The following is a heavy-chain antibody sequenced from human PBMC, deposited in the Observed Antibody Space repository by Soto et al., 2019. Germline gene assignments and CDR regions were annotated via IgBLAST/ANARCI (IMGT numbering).Heavy chain of an antibody. Sequence: QVQLVQSGAEVKKPGSSVKVSCLASRGTFNRYAINWVRQAPGHGLEWLGALVPQFGTPNYAQKFQDRVTIFADESTNTTSMELRGLTSDDTAVYYCARQNRDTPMVPFDVWGQGTLVTVSS. J-gene: IGHJ4*02. D-gene: IGHD5-18*01. CDR3: ARQNRDTPMVPFDV. V-gene: IGHV1-69*01. CDR1: RGTFNRYA. CDR2: LVPQFGTP.